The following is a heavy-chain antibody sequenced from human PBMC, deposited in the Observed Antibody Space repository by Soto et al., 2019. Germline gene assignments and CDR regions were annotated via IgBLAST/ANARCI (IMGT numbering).Heavy chain of an antibody. V-gene: IGHV3-30-3*01. CDR1: GFTFSSYA. Sequence: GGSLRLSCAASGFTFSSYAMHWVRQAPGKGLEWVAVISYDGSNKYYADSVKGRFTTSRDNSKNTLYLQMNGLRAEDTAVYYCARVGIYCSGGSCYSFYYYYGMDVWGQGTTVTVS. CDR3: ARVGIYCSGGSCYSFYYYYGMDV. CDR2: ISYDGSNK. D-gene: IGHD2-15*01. J-gene: IGHJ6*02.